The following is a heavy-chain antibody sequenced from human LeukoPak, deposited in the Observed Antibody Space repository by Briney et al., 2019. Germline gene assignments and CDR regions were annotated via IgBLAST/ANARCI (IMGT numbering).Heavy chain of an antibody. D-gene: IGHD3-22*01. J-gene: IGHJ4*02. Sequence: SVKVSCKASGGTFSSYAISWVRQAPGQGLEWMGGIIPIFGTANYAQKFQGRVTITADESTSTVFMELSSLRSEDTAVYYCARDLYYYDSSGPFDYWGQGTLVTVSS. V-gene: IGHV1-69*01. CDR2: IIPIFGTA. CDR1: GGTFSSYA. CDR3: ARDLYYYDSSGPFDY.